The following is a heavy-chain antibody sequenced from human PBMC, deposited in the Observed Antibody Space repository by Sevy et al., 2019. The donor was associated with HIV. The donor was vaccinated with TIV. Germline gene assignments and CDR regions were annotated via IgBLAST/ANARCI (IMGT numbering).Heavy chain of an antibody. D-gene: IGHD2-2*02. V-gene: IGHV4-34*01. CDR1: GGSFSGYY. J-gene: IGHJ6*02. CDR2: INHSGST. CDR3: ARVQAPRRYCSSTSCYTRNYYYYGMDV. Sequence: SETLSLTCAVYGGSFSGYYWSWIRQPPGKGLEWIGEINHSGSTNYNPSLKSQVTISVDTSKNQFSLKLSSVTAADTAVYYCARVQAPRRYCSSTSCYTRNYYYYGMDVWGQGTTVTVSS.